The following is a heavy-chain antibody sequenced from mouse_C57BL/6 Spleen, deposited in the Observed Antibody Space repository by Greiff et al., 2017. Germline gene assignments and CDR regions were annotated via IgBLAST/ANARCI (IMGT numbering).Heavy chain of an antibody. Sequence: VQLQQPGAELVKPGASVKLSCKASGYTFTSYWMHWVKQRPGRGLEWIGRIDPNSGGTKYNEKFKSKATLTVDKPSSTAYMQLSRLTSEDSAVYYCARDFITTVVAPFAYWGQGTLVTVSA. V-gene: IGHV1-72*01. J-gene: IGHJ3*01. CDR1: GYTFTSYW. D-gene: IGHD1-1*01. CDR2: IDPNSGGT. CDR3: ARDFITTVVAPFAY.